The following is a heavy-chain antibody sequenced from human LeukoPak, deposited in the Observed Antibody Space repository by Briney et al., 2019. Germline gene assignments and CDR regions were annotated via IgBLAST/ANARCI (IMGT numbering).Heavy chain of an antibody. V-gene: IGHV3-53*01. J-gene: IGHJ3*02. D-gene: IGHD1-7*01. CDR2: IYSGGST. CDR1: GFTVSSNY. Sequence: PGGSLRLSCAASGFTVSSNYMSWVRQAPGKGLEWVSVIYSGGSTYYADSVKGRFTISRDNAKNSLYLQMNSLRAEDTAVYYCARSANWNSRAFDIWGQGTMVTVSS. CDR3: ARSANWNSRAFDI.